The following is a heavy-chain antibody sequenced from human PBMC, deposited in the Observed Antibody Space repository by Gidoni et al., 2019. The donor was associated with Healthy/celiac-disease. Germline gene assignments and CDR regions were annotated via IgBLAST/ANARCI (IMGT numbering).Heavy chain of an antibody. CDR1: GGSFSGYY. CDR2: INHSGSP. J-gene: IGHJ4*02. V-gene: IGHV4-34*01. Sequence: QVQLQQWGAGLLKPSETLSLTCAVYGGSFSGYYWSWIRQPPGKGLEWIGEINHSGSPNYNPSLKSRVTISVDTSKNQFSLKLSSVTAADTAVYYCASYDYSNLVDYWGQGTLVTVSS. CDR3: ASYDYSNLVDY. D-gene: IGHD4-4*01.